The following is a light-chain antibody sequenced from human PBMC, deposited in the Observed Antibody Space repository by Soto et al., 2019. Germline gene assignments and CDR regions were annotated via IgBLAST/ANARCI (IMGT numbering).Light chain of an antibody. V-gene: IGKV3-15*01. CDR2: GAS. CDR3: QQYIRWPLT. CDR1: QSVSRN. J-gene: IGKJ4*01. Sequence: EIVMTQSPATLSVSPGERGTLSCRASQSVSRNLAWYQQKPGQAPSLLIYGASTRATGTPARFSGSGSGTEFTLTISSLQSEDFAVYYCQQYIRWPLTFGGGTKVDIK.